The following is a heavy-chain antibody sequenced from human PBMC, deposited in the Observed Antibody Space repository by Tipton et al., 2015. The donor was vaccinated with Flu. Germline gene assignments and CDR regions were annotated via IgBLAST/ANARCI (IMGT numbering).Heavy chain of an antibody. CDR2: VHRTGGA. CDR1: GDSVGSDYF. D-gene: IGHD4-11*01. J-gene: IGHJ5*02. CDR3: ARRTFSNYVSEPKNWFDV. Sequence: TLSLTCSVSGDSVGSDYFWGWVRQPPGKGLQWIGNVHRTGGAYYNPSLTSRVTISVDTSKNQFSLRLTSVTAADTAVYFCARRTFSNYVSEPKNWFDVWGQGTLVTVSS. V-gene: IGHV4-38-2*01.